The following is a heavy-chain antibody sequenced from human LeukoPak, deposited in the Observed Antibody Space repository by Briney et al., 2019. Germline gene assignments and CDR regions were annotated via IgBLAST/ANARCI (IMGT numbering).Heavy chain of an antibody. D-gene: IGHD6-13*01. CDR1: GFTFSDYY. Sequence: GGSLRLSCAASGFTFSDYYMSWIRQAPGQGLEWVVYISHSSGFTNYADSVKGRFAISRDNAKNSLYLQMDSLRTEDTAIYYCAKLFKAYSSSWIDYWGQGNLVTVSS. V-gene: IGHV3-11*03. J-gene: IGHJ4*02. CDR2: ISHSSGFT. CDR3: AKLFKAYSSSWIDY.